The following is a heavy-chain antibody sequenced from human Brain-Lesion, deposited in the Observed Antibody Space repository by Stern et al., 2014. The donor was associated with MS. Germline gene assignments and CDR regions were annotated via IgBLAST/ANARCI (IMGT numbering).Heavy chain of an antibody. CDR3: ARVYNTIYGIVTQRGSGMDV. J-gene: IGHJ6*02. CDR1: GFTFGNYW. D-gene: IGHD3-3*01. CDR2: IKEDGTEK. V-gene: IGHV3-7*01. Sequence: EMQLVESGGGLVQPGGSLTISCTAAGFTFGNYWMTWVRQAPGKGLEWVANIKEDGTEKNYVDSVKGRFTISRDNARNSLYLQMNSLRVEDTALYCCARVYNTIYGIVTQRGSGMDVWGQGTTVIVSS.